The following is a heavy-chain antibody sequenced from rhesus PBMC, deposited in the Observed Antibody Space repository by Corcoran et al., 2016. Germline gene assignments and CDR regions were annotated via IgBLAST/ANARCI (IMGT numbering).Heavy chain of an antibody. CDR1: GGSISSNY. V-gene: IGHV4-169*01. J-gene: IGHJ4*01. CDR3: ARLGYCSGGVCYWRFDY. Sequence: QLQLQESGPGLVKPSETLSVTCAVSGGSISSNYWSWIRQPPGKGLEWIGLIYGGGSRTNHTPSPKRRVTLSVDTSKNQLSLKLSSVTAADTAVYYCARLGYCSGGVCYWRFDYWGQGVLVTVSS. D-gene: IGHD2-8*01. CDR2: IYGGGSRT.